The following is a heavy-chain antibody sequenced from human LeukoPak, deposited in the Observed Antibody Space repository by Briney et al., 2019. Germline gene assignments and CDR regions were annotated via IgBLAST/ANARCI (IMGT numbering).Heavy chain of an antibody. CDR3: AKDRGLIGEFDY. CDR2: ISGSGGAT. CDR1: GFMFSSYA. Sequence: GGSLRLSCAASGFMFSSYAMSWVRQAPGKGLEWVSGISGSGGATYYADSLKGRFTISRDNSKNMLSLQMNSLRAEDTAVYFWAKDRGLIGEFDYWGQGTLVTVSS. J-gene: IGHJ4*02. D-gene: IGHD3-22*01. V-gene: IGHV3-23*01.